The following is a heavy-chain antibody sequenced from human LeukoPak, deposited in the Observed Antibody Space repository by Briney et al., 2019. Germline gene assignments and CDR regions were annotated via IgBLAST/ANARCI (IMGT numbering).Heavy chain of an antibody. CDR2: INPSGGNT. D-gene: IGHD6-19*01. J-gene: IGHJ3*02. V-gene: IGHV1-46*01. CDR1: GYTFTSCY. CDR3: ARGLQENLAWLTAFSAFDI. Sequence: ASVKVSCKASGYTFTSCYMHWVRQAPGQGLEWMGIINPSGGNTNYAQKVRGRVTMTTDTSTRTAYMELRSLRSDDTAVYYCARGLQENLAWLTAFSAFDIWGQGTMVTVSS.